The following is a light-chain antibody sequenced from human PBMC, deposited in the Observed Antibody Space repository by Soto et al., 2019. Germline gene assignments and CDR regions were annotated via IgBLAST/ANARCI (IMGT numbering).Light chain of an antibody. J-gene: IGKJ4*01. V-gene: IGKV3-20*01. CDR1: QKITGNY. Sequence: EIVLTQSPGTLSLSPGERATLSCRTSQKITGNYFSWFQQKPGQAPRLLIYAASNRASGVPDRFSGSGSGTDFALTVSRLEPEDSAVYYCQQYGDSPITFGGGTHLEIK. CDR2: AAS. CDR3: QQYGDSPIT.